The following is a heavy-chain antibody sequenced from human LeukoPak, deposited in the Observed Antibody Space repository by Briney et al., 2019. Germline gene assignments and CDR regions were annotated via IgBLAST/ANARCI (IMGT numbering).Heavy chain of an antibody. CDR3: AREFRYCSGGSCYQAAWAGLHDAFDI. Sequence: ASVKVSCKASGYTFTSYGISWVRQAPGQGLEWMGWISAYNGNTNYAQKFQGRVTMTRDMSTSTVYMELSSLRSEDTAVYYCAREFRYCSGGSCYQAAWAGLHDAFDIWGQGTMVTVSS. D-gene: IGHD2-15*01. J-gene: IGHJ3*02. CDR1: GYTFTSYG. V-gene: IGHV1-18*01. CDR2: ISAYNGNT.